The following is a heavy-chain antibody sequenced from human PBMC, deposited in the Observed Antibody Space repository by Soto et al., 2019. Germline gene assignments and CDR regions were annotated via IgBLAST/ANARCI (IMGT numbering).Heavy chain of an antibody. CDR3: ARSLHYDSSGPSDY. Sequence: PSETLSLTCTVSGGSISSDGYYWSWIRQHPGKGLEWIGYIYYSGSTFYNPSLKSRVTISRTTSKNQFSLKLSSVTAADTAVYYCARSLHYDSSGPSDYWGQGTLVTVSS. CDR2: IYYSGST. D-gene: IGHD3-22*01. J-gene: IGHJ4*02. V-gene: IGHV4-31*03. CDR1: GGSISSDGYY.